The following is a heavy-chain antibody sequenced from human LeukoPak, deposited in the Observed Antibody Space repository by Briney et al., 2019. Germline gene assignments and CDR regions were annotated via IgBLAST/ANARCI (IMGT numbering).Heavy chain of an antibody. CDR3: ARREFYDSSGYPFDY. D-gene: IGHD3-22*01. J-gene: IGHJ4*02. Sequence: GRSLRLSCAASGFTFSSYWMHWVRQAPGKGLVWVSRINSDGSSTSYADSVKGRFTISRDNAKNTLYLQMNSLRAEDTAVYYCARREFYDSSGYPFDYWGQGTLVTVSS. CDR2: INSDGSST. CDR1: GFTFSSYW. V-gene: IGHV3-74*01.